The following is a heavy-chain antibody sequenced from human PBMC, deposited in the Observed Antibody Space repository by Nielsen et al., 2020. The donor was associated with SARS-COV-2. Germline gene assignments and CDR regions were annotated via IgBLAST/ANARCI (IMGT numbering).Heavy chain of an antibody. Sequence: GESLKISCAASGFTFSSYSMNWVRQAPGKGLEWVSSISSSSSYIYYADSVKGRFTISRDNAKNSLYLQMNILRAEDTAVYYCARDSERGYSYGSLGYWGQGTLVTVSS. CDR2: ISSSSSYI. D-gene: IGHD5-18*01. V-gene: IGHV3-21*01. J-gene: IGHJ4*02. CDR1: GFTFSSYS. CDR3: ARDSERGYSYGSLGY.